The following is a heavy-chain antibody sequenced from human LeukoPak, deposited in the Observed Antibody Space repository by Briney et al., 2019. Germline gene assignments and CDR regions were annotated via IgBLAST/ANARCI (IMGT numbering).Heavy chain of an antibody. CDR2: INHSGST. V-gene: IGHV4-34*01. J-gene: IGHJ4*02. Sequence: PSETLSLTCDVYGGSFSGYYWSWIRQPPEKGLEWIGEINHSGSTNYNPSLKSRVTISVDTSKNQFSLELSSVTAADTAVYYCAREDRYCSGGSCYSWGQGTLVTVSS. D-gene: IGHD2-15*01. CDR1: GGSFSGYY. CDR3: AREDRYCSGGSCYS.